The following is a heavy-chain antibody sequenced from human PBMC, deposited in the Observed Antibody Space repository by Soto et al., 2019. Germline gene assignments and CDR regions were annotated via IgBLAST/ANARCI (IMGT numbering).Heavy chain of an antibody. V-gene: IGHV4-59*01. J-gene: IGHJ4*02. Sequence: SETLSLTCTVSGGSISSDYWIWIRQPPGKGLEWIGYISNSGSTNYNPSLKSRVTISVDTSKNQFSLKLSSVTAADTAVYYCARWVMATTDYFDYWGQGTLVNVS. CDR2: ISNSGST. D-gene: IGHD2-21*01. CDR3: ARWVMATTDYFDY. CDR1: GGSISSDY.